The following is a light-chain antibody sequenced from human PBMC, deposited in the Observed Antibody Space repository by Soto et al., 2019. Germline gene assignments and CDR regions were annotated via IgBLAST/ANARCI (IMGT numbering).Light chain of an antibody. Sequence: EIVLTQSPGTLSFSPGERATLSCRASQSVSSRYLAWYQQKPGQAPRLLISGASSRATGIPDRFSGSGSGTDFTLTISRLEPEDFAVYYCRQYGSSRTFGQGTKVEIK. V-gene: IGKV3-20*01. J-gene: IGKJ1*01. CDR3: RQYGSSRT. CDR1: QSVSSRY. CDR2: GAS.